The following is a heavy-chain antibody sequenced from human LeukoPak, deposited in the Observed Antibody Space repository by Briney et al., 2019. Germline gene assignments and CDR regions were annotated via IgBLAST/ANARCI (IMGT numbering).Heavy chain of an antibody. V-gene: IGHV4-38-2*01. D-gene: IGHD4/OR15-4a*01. Sequence: SETLSLTCAVSGYSISSGYYWGWIRQPPGKGLEWIGSIYHSGSTYYNPSLKSRVTISVDTSKNQFSLKLSSVTAADTAVYYCARQGANWDYWGQGTLVTVSS. CDR1: GYSISSGYY. J-gene: IGHJ4*02. CDR2: IYHSGST. CDR3: ARQGANWDY.